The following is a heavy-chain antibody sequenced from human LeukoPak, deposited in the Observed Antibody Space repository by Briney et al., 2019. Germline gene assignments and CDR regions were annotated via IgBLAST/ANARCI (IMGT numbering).Heavy chain of an antibody. J-gene: IGHJ4*02. CDR2: INAGNGNT. V-gene: IGHV1-3*03. CDR1: GYTFTSYA. CDR3: ARDNDSRDPPHFDY. D-gene: IGHD3-16*01. Sequence: GASVTVSCKASGYTFTSYAMHWVRQAPGQRLEWMGWINAGNGNTKYSQEFQGRVTLTADKSTRTAYMELSSLRSEDTAVYYCARDNDSRDPPHFDYWGQGTLVTVSS.